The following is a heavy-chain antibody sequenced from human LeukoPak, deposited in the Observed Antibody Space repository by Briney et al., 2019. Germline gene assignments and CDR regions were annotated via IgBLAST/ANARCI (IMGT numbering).Heavy chain of an antibody. CDR2: IYTSGST. J-gene: IGHJ5*02. CDR1: GGSISSGSYY. V-gene: IGHV4-61*02. Sequence: KPSQTLSLTCTVSGGSISSGSYYWSWIRQPAGKGLEWIGRIYTSGSTNYNPSLKSRVTISVDTSKNQFSLKLSSVTAADTAVYYCARDSTVVTSRGRTGMFDPWGQGTLVTVSS. D-gene: IGHD4-23*01. CDR3: ARDSTVVTSRGRTGMFDP.